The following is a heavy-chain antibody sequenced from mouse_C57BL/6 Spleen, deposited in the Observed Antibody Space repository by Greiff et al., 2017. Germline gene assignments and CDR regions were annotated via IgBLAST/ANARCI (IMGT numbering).Heavy chain of an antibody. CDR1: GYTFTDYN. V-gene: IGHV1-18*01. J-gene: IGHJ2*01. CDR2: INPNNGGT. Sequence: VQLQQSGPELVKPGASVKIPCKASGYTFTDYNMDWVKQSHGKSLEWIGDINPNNGGTIYNQKFKGKATLTVDKSSSTAYMELRSLTSEDTAVYNCARNYGSSQYYFDYWGQGTTLTVSS. D-gene: IGHD1-1*01. CDR3: ARNYGSSQYYFDY.